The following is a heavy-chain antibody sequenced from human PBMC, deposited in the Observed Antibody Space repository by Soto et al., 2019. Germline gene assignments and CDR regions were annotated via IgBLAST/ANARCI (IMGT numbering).Heavy chain of an antibody. Sequence: SVKVTCTASGGTYSSYASSWVRQAPGQGLEWMGGIIPIFGTANYAQKFQGRVTITADESTSTAYMELSSLRSEDTAVYYCARESPLEMAVPHFDYWGQGTLVTVSS. D-gene: IGHD6-19*01. J-gene: IGHJ4*02. CDR1: GGTYSSYA. CDR2: IIPIFGTA. V-gene: IGHV1-69*13. CDR3: ARESPLEMAVPHFDY.